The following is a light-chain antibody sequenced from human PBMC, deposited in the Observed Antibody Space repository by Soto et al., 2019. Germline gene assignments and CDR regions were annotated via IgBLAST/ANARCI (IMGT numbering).Light chain of an antibody. CDR3: TQATHFPRT. J-gene: IGKJ1*01. CDR1: QSLLHGDGNTY. Sequence: DVVLTQTPLSSPVTLGQPASISCRSSQSLLHGDGNTYLSWLQQRPGQPPRLLIYQTFNRFSGVPDRFSGSGAGTAFTQKISRVEAEDVGVYFCTQATHFPRTFGQWTKVEIK. CDR2: QTF. V-gene: IGKV2-24*01.